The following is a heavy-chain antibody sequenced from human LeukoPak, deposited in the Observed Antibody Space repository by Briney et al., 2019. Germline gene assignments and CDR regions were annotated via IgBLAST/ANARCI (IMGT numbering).Heavy chain of an antibody. D-gene: IGHD6-19*01. CDR2: IKEDGSEK. Sequence: GGSLRLSCAASGFTFSSYWMSWVRQAPGKGLEWVAQIKEDGSEKYYVDSVKGRFTISRDNAKNSLYLQMNSPSAEDTAVYYCARDNGWNYLVYWGQGALVTVSS. CDR3: ARDNGWNYLVY. J-gene: IGHJ4*02. CDR1: GFTFSSYW. V-gene: IGHV3-7*01.